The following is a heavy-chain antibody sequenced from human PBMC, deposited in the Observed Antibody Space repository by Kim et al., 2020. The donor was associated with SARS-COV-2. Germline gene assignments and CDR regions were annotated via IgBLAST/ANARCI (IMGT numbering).Heavy chain of an antibody. D-gene: IGHD3-3*01. V-gene: IGHV1-18*01. CDR2: ISAYNGNT. CDR3: ARGGIVTYYDFWSGTQPFDY. J-gene: IGHJ4*02. CDR1: GYTFTSYG. Sequence: ASVKVSCKASGYTFTSYGISWVRQAPGQGLEWMGWISAYNGNTNYAQKLQGRVTMTTDTSTSTAYMELRSLRSDDTAVYYCARGGIVTYYDFWSGTQPFDYWGQGTLVTVSS.